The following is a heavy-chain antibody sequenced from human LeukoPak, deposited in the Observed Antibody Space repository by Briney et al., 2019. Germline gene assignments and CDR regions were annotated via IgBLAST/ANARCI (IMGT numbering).Heavy chain of an antibody. D-gene: IGHD2-2*01. CDR1: GYPFTSYD. Sequence: ASVKVSCKASGYPFTSYDINWVRQATGQGLEWMGWMNPNSGNTGYAQKFQGRVTFSRNTSITTAYMELSSLRSEDTAVYYCARDLASQGRLYCSSTRCSKGTFDIWGQGTMVTVSS. V-gene: IGHV1-8*03. J-gene: IGHJ3*02. CDR3: ARDLASQGRLYCSSTRCSKGTFDI. CDR2: MNPNSGNT.